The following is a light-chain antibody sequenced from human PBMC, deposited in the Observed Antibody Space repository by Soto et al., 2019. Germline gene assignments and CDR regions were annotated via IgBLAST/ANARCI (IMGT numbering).Light chain of an antibody. Sequence: QSALTQPASVSASPGQSITISCTGTTSDVGTYNYVSWYQQHPGRAPKLMIYEVSNRPSWVSNRFSGSKSGNTASLTISGLQAEDEADYYCSSYSSSRTLVFGGRTKLTVL. J-gene: IGLJ2*01. V-gene: IGLV2-14*01. CDR1: TSDVGTYNY. CDR2: EVS. CDR3: SSYSSSRTLV.